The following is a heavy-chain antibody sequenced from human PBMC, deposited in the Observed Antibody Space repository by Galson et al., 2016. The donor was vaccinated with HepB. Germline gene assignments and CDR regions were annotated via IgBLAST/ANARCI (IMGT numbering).Heavy chain of an antibody. J-gene: IGHJ3*02. V-gene: IGHV3-23*01. CDR2: ISGRGGRT. CDR3: AKDVETAMVPEAFDI. D-gene: IGHD5-18*01. CDR1: GFSFSNYN. Sequence: SLRLSCAASGFSFSNYNMSWVRQAPGKGLEWVSGISGRGGRTYYADSVKGRFTLSRHNSKDTLYLQMNSLRAEDTAVYYCAKDVETAMVPEAFDIWGQGTMVTAPS.